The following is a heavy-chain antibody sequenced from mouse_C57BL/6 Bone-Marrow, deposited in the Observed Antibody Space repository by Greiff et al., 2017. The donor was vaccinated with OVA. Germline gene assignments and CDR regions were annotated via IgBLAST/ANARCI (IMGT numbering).Heavy chain of an antibody. Sequence: DVKLVESGAELVRPGASVKLSCTASGFNIKDYYMHWVKQRPEQGLEWIGRIDPEDGDTEYAPKFQGKATMTADTSSNTAYLQLSSLTSEDTAVYYCTPEDYGSSLYAMDYWGQGTSVTVSS. CDR3: TPEDYGSSLYAMDY. D-gene: IGHD1-1*01. J-gene: IGHJ4*01. CDR1: GFNIKDYY. V-gene: IGHV14-1*01. CDR2: IDPEDGDT.